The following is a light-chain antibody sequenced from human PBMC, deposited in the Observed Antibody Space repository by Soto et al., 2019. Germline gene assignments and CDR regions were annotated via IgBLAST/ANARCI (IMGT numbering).Light chain of an antibody. J-gene: IGKJ1*01. CDR3: QQYFTSPWT. CDR2: WAS. Sequence: DIVMTQSPDSLAVSLGERATFNCKSSQSILDRSKNKYYLAWYQQKSGQPPKLLIYWASLRESGVPDRFTGSGSGTDFTLTISSLQAEDVAVYSCQQYFTSPWTFGKGTKVEI. CDR1: QSILDRSKNKYY. V-gene: IGKV4-1*01.